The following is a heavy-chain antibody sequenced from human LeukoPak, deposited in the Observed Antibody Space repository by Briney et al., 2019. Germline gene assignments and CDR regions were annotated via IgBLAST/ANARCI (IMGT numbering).Heavy chain of an antibody. CDR3: AKDPPRIVVVVAATNYYGMDV. Sequence: GASVKVSCKASGYTFTSYGISWARQAPGQGLEWMGWISAYNGNTNYAQKLQGRVTMTTDTSTSTAYMELRSLRSDDTAVYYCAKDPPRIVVVVAATNYYGMDVWGQGTTVTVSS. CDR1: GYTFTSYG. V-gene: IGHV1-18*01. D-gene: IGHD2-15*01. J-gene: IGHJ6*02. CDR2: ISAYNGNT.